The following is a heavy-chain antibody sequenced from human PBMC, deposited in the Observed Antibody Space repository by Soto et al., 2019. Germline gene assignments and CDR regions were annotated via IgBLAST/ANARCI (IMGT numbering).Heavy chain of an antibody. CDR3: ARVLSSGYYHMRYFDY. J-gene: IGHJ4*02. CDR2: ISSSGSTI. D-gene: IGHD3-22*01. CDR1: GFTFSGYY. V-gene: IGHV3-11*01. Sequence: QVQLVESGGGLVKPGGSLRLSCAASGFTFSGYYMSWIRQAPGKGLEWVSYISSSGSTIYYADSVKGRFTISRDNAKNSLYLQMNSLRAEDTAVYYCARVLSSGYYHMRYFDYWGQGTLVTVSS.